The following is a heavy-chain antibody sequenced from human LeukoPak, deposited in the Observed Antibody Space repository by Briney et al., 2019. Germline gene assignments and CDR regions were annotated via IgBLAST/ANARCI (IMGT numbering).Heavy chain of an antibody. CDR1: TFDDYA. CDR2: IYYSGST. CDR3: ARDIPRYCSGGSCYRYGMDV. V-gene: IGHV4-30-4*08. J-gene: IGHJ6*02. Sequence: TFDDYAMHWVRQPPGKGLEWIGYIYYSGSTYYNPSLKSRVTISVDTSKNQFSLKLSSVTAADTAVYYCARDIPRYCSGGSCYRYGMDVWGQGTTVTVSS. D-gene: IGHD2-15*01.